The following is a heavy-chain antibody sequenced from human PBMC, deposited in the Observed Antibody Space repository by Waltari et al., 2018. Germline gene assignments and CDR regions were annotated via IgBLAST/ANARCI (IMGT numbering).Heavy chain of an antibody. CDR2: IYSGGST. Sequence: EVQLVESGGGLVQPGGSLRLSCAASGFTVSSNYMSWVRPAPGKGLEWVSVIYSGGSTYYADSVKGRFTISRDNSKNTLYLQMNSLRAEDTAVYYCARAYGSGSYQDPPDYWGQGTLVTVSS. CDR3: ARAYGSGSYQDPPDY. CDR1: GFTVSSNY. D-gene: IGHD3-10*01. V-gene: IGHV3-66*02. J-gene: IGHJ4*02.